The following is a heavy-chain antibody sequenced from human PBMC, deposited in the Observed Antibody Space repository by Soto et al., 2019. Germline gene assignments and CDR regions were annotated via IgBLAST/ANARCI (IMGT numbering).Heavy chain of an antibody. CDR1: GGSISSSNW. V-gene: IGHV4-4*02. J-gene: IGHJ6*02. CDR2: IYHSGST. D-gene: IGHD6-13*01. CDR3: ARSMAAAGTVEYYYYYGMDV. Sequence: SETLSLTCAVSGGSISSSNWWSWVRQPPGKGLEWIGEIYHSGSTNYNPSLKSRVTISVDKSKNQFSLKLSSVTAADTAVYYCARSMAAAGTVEYYYYYGMDVWGQGTMVTVSS.